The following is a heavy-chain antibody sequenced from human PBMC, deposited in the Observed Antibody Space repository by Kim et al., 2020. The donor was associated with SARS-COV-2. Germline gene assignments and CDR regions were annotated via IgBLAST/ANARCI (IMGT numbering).Heavy chain of an antibody. CDR3: AKSRGYSYASFDY. CDR2: INGSGETT. Sequence: GGSLRLSCPASGFTFSSSAMSWVRQAPGKGLEWVSAINGSGETTYYAGSVKGRFTISRNTSKNTLYLLMNSLRADDTAVYYCAKSRGYSYASFDYWGQGTLVTVSS. D-gene: IGHD5-18*01. J-gene: IGHJ4*02. V-gene: IGHV3-23*01. CDR1: GFTFSSSA.